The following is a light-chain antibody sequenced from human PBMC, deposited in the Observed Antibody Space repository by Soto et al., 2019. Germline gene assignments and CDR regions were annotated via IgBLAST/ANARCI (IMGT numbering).Light chain of an antibody. Sequence: QSALTQPASVSGSPGQSITISCTGSSSDVGGYNYVSWYQQHHPGKAPKLMIYDVSTRPSGVSNRFSGSKSGNTASLTISGLQAEDEADYYCSSYTTSSTGVFGGGTKLTVL. CDR3: SSYTTSSTGV. J-gene: IGLJ2*01. V-gene: IGLV2-14*03. CDR2: DVS. CDR1: SSDVGGYNY.